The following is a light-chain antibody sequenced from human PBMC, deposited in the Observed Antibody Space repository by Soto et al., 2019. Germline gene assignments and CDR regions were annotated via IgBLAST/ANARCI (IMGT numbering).Light chain of an antibody. Sequence: DIQLTQSPSFLSASVGDRLTITCRASQDISTYLTWYQQNPGKAPKLLIYTASTLQSGVPSRFSGSGSGTEFTLAISSLQPDDFATYYCQQLYSFPPTFGQGTKVEIK. CDR2: TAS. CDR3: QQLYSFPPT. CDR1: QDISTY. J-gene: IGKJ1*01. V-gene: IGKV1-9*01.